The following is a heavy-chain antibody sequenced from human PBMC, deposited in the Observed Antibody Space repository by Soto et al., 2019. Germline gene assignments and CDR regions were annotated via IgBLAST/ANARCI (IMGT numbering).Heavy chain of an antibody. Sequence: EVQLLESGGGLVQPGGSLRLSCAASGFTLSSCAMGWVRQAPGKGLEWLSDIMDSGGSTYYADSVKGRFTISRDNSKSTPNLQMNSLKACDTGLQDGAKKRSYYYDGGVHVVRQGTTVTVSS. CDR3: AKKRSYYYDGGVHV. CDR1: GFTLSSCA. CDR2: IMDSGGST. V-gene: IGHV3-23*01. J-gene: IGHJ6*02.